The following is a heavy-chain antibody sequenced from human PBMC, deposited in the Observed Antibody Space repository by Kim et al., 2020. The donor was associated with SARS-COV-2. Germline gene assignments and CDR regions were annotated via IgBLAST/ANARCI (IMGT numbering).Heavy chain of an antibody. Sequence: GGSLRLSCAASGFTVSSNCMTWVRQAPGKGLEWVSIIYTGGVTYYADSVKGRFTISRDNSKNTLYLQMNSLRAEDTALYYCARVLAVAGDDAFDLWGQGTMVPASS. CDR2: IYTGGVT. CDR3: ARVLAVAGDDAFDL. V-gene: IGHV3-66*01. D-gene: IGHD6-19*01. J-gene: IGHJ3*01. CDR1: GFTVSSNC.